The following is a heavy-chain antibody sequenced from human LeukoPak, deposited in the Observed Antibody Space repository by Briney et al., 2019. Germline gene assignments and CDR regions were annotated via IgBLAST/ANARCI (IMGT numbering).Heavy chain of an antibody. V-gene: IGHV3-7*01. CDR3: ARALLGFDY. D-gene: IGHD2-15*01. J-gene: IGHJ4*02. CDR1: GFTFSSYW. CDR2: IKQDGSEK. Sequence: GGSLRLSCAASGFTFSSYWMSWVRQAPGKGLEWVANIKQDGSEKYYVDSVKGRFTISRDNARNSLYLQMSSLRADDTAVYYCARALLGFDYWGQGTLVTVSP.